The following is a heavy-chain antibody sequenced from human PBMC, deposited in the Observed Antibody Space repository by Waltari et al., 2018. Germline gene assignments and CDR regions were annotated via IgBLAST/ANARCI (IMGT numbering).Heavy chain of an antibody. J-gene: IGHJ5*02. CDR2: ISHSGVP. V-gene: IGHV4-34*01. CDR3: ARTWGNSPPLGWLDP. Sequence: QVQLHQWGAGLLKPSETLSLTCAVSGGPFIDYSWSWVSQPPGTGLGWVGEISHSGVPRYNPSLRSRVTMSVDTIKRRVSLKLTSVTAADTAGYFCARTWGNSPPLGWLDPWGQGTRVTISS. D-gene: IGHD7-27*01. CDR1: GGPFIDYS.